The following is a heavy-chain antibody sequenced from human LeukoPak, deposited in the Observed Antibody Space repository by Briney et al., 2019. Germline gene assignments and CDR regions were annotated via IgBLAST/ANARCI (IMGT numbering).Heavy chain of an antibody. Sequence: PGGSLRLSCAASGFTFSSYSMNWVRQPPGKGLEWIGEINHSGSTNYNPSLKSRVTISVDTSKNQFSLKLSSVTAADTAVYYCASLILPWGQGTLVTVSS. CDR3: ASLILP. CDR2: INHSGST. J-gene: IGHJ5*02. V-gene: IGHV4-34*01. CDR1: GFTFSSYS. D-gene: IGHD3-16*01.